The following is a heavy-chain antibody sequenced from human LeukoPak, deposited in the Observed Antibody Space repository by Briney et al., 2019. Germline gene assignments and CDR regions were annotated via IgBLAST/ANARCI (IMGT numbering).Heavy chain of an antibody. CDR2: IYYSGST. J-gene: IGHJ4*02. V-gene: IGHV4-61*01. Sequence: SETLSLTCSVSGGSINSGSYYWSWIRQPPGKGLEWIGYIYYSGSTNYNPSLKSRVTISVDTSKNQFSLKLSSVTAADTAVYYCAREVRHYYFDYWGQGTLVTVSS. CDR3: AREVRHYYFDY. CDR1: GGSINSGSYY.